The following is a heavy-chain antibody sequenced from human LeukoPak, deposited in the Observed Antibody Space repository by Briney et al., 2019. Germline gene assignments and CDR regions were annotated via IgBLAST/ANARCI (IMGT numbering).Heavy chain of an antibody. CDR2: INHSGST. CDR3: ARVQLAYYFDY. D-gene: IGHD1-1*01. J-gene: IGHJ4*02. CDR1: GGSFSGYY. V-gene: IGHV4-34*01. Sequence: AETLSLTCAVYGGSFSGYYWSWIRQPPRKGLEWIGEINHSGSTNYNPSLKSRVTISVDTSKNQFSLKLSSVTAADTAVYYCARVQLAYYFDYWGQGTLVTVSS.